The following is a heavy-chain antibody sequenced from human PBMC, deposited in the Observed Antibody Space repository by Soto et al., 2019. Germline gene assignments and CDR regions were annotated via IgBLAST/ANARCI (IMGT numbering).Heavy chain of an antibody. CDR1: GYTFTSYG. CDR3: ARVVTPHYYDSSGYPDY. J-gene: IGHJ4*02. D-gene: IGHD3-22*01. CDR2: ISAYNGNT. V-gene: IGHV1-18*01. Sequence: ASVKVSCKASGYTFTSYGISWVRQAPGQGLEWMGWISAYNGNTNYAQKLQGRVTMTTDTSTSTAYMELRSLRSEDTAVYYCARVVTPHYYDSSGYPDYWGQGTLVTVSS.